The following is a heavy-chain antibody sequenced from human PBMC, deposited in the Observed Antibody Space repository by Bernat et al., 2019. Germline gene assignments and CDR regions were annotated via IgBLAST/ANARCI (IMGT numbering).Heavy chain of an antibody. V-gene: IGHV1-3*01. J-gene: IGHJ4*02. D-gene: IGHD6-13*01. CDR1: GYTFTSYA. CDR3: ARVRGRGYRSSWQVFDY. Sequence: QVQLVQSGAEVKKPGASVKVSCKASGYTFTSYAMHWVRQAPGQRLEWMGWINAGNGNTKYSQKFQGRVTITRDTSASTAYMELSSLRSEDTAVYYCARVRGRGYRSSWQVFDYWGQGTLVTVSS. CDR2: INAGNGNT.